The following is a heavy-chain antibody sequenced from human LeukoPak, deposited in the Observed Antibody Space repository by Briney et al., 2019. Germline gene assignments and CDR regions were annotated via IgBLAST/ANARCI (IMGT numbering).Heavy chain of an antibody. J-gene: IGHJ6*02. CDR3: AREMAPKYYYGMDV. V-gene: IGHV1-2*04. D-gene: IGHD5-24*01. Sequence: ASVKVSCKASGYTFTGYYMHWVRQAPGQGLEWMGWINPNSGGTNYAQKFQDWVTMTRDTSISTAYMELSRLRSDDTAVYYCAREMAPKYYYGMDVWGQGTTVTVSS. CDR1: GYTFTGYY. CDR2: INPNSGGT.